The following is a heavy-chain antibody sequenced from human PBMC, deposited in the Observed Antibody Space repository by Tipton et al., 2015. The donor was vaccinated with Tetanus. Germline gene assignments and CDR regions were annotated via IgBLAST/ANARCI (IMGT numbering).Heavy chain of an antibody. J-gene: IGHJ3*01. D-gene: IGHD3-22*01. Sequence: SLRFSCAASGFTFSTYVMSWVRQAPGKGLEWVSAITGRAASTYFADSVKGRFTISRDNSKNTLYLQMNGLRAEDTAVYYCAREGIFYDSSGYHRGAFDVWGQGTMVAVSS. CDR1: GFTFSTYV. CDR3: AREGIFYDSSGYHRGAFDV. V-gene: IGHV3-23*01. CDR2: ITGRAAST.